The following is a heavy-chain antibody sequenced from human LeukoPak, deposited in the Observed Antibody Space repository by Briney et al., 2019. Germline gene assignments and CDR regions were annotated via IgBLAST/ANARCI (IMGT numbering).Heavy chain of an antibody. D-gene: IGHD3-9*01. J-gene: IGHJ4*02. V-gene: IGHV4-38-2*02. CDR3: AREENILTGYTFDY. CDR1: GYSISSGYY. CDR2: IYYSGST. Sequence: SETLSLTXAVSGYSISSGYYWGWMRQPPGKGLEWIGYIYYSGSTYYNPSLKSRVTISVDTSKNQFSLKLSSVTAADTAVYYCAREENILTGYTFDYWGQGTLVTVSS.